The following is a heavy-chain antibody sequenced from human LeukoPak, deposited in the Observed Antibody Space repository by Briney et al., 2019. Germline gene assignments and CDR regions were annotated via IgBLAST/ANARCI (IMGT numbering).Heavy chain of an antibody. CDR1: GFTFNIHW. CDR2: IKPDGNDK. V-gene: IGHV3-7*03. CDR3: TTSDCEY. Sequence: GGSLRLSCVASGFTFNIHWMTWVRQAPGKRLEWVATIKPDGNDKFLVDSVKGRFTISRDNAKTSLFLQMNSLRAEDTAMYYCTTSDCEYWGQGALVTVSS. J-gene: IGHJ4*02.